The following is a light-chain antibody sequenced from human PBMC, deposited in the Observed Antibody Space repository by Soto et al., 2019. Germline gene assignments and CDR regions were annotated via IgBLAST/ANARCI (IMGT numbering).Light chain of an antibody. CDR1: SSDVGPYNY. CDR3: SSYTTSYFYV. J-gene: IGLJ1*01. V-gene: IGLV2-14*01. CDR2: GVK. Sequence: QSALTQPASVSGSPGQSITISCTGTSSDVGPYNYVSWYQHHPGKAPKLLIYGVKNRPSGVSYRFSASKSAFTASLTISGLQAEDEAHYYCSSYTTSYFYVFGPGTKLTVL.